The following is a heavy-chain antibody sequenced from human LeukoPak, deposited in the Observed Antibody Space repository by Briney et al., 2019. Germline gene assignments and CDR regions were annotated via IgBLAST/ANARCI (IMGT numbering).Heavy chain of an antibody. D-gene: IGHD3-10*01. J-gene: IGHJ4*02. CDR2: ISAYNSAHNGNT. CDR1: GYTFINYG. CDR3: AREYGSGSYTGIDY. Sequence: ASVKVSSKASGYTFINYGITWVRQAPGQGLEWMGWISAYNSAHNGNTHYAQKLQGRVTMTTDTSTNTGYMELRSLRSDDTAVYYCAREYGSGSYTGIDYWGQGTLVTVSS. V-gene: IGHV1-18*01.